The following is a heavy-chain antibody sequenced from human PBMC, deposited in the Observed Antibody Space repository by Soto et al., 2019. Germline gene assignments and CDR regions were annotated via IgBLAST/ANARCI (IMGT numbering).Heavy chain of an antibody. CDR3: FGGPFYLDY. V-gene: IGHV3-30*03. D-gene: IGHD3-10*01. J-gene: IGHJ4*02. CDR1: GFPFTSYG. Sequence: QVQLVESGGGVVQPGRSLRLSCAASGFPFTSYGMHWVREGPGKGLEWLAVISYDGSNKFYADSVKGRFTISRDNSKNTLVPQKNHLKPWDQALFLWFGGPFYLDYRGQGTLVIVSS. CDR2: ISYDGSNK.